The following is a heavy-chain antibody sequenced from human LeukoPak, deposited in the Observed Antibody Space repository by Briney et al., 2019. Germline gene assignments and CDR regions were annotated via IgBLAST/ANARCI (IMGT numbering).Heavy chain of an antibody. J-gene: IGHJ4*02. Sequence: GGSLRLSCVASGYSFTTYDMNWVRQSPGRGLEWVSHIRESSNTIHYADSVKGRSTISRDNARGSLYLQMNSLRAEDTGVYYCARACGGASCYDTPDFDCWGQGTLVTVAS. V-gene: IGHV3-48*01. D-gene: IGHD2-2*01. CDR2: IRESSNTI. CDR3: ARACGGASCYDTPDFDC. CDR1: GYSFTTYD.